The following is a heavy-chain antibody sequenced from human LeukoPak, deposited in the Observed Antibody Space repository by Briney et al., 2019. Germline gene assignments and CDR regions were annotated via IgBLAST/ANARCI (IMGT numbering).Heavy chain of an antibody. CDR1: EFDFFSYG. V-gene: IGHV3-48*03. CDR3: ARDAPLGHSGSYGGFDY. Sequence: GGSLRLSCVASEFDFFSYGMQWVRQAPGKGLEWVSYISSSGSTIYYADSVKGRFTISRDNAKNSLYLQMNSLRAEDTAVYYCARDAPLGHSGSYGGFDYWGQGTLVTVSS. CDR2: ISSSGSTI. J-gene: IGHJ4*02. D-gene: IGHD1-26*01.